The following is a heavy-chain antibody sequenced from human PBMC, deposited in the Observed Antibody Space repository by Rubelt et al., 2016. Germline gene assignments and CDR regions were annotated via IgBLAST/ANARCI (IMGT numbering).Heavy chain of an antibody. J-gene: IGHJ3*02. Sequence: EVQLVESGGGLVQPGGSLRLSCAASGFTFSSYWMRCVRQAPGKGLVWVANIKQVRSEKYDVESVKGRFTISRDNAKNSLYLRMNGLRAEDTAVYYCARGKCSSTSCYRIDAFDIWGQGTMVTVSS. D-gene: IGHD2-2*02. CDR2: IKQVRSEK. V-gene: IGHV3-7*01. CDR1: GFTFSSYW. CDR3: ARGKCSSTSCYRIDAFDI.